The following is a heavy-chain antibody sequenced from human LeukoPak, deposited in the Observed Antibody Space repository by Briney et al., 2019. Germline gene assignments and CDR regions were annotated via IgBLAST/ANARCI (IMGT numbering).Heavy chain of an antibody. CDR1: GGSISSYY. D-gene: IGHD3-22*01. J-gene: IGHJ4*02. CDR2: IYTSGST. CDR3: ARDLPYYYDSSGYTD. Sequence: SETLSLTCTVSGGSISSYYWSWIRQPAGKGLGLIGRIYTSGSTNYNPSLKVRVTMSVDTSKNQFSLKLSSVTAADTAVYYCARDLPYYYDSSGYTDWGQGTLVTVSS. V-gene: IGHV4-4*07.